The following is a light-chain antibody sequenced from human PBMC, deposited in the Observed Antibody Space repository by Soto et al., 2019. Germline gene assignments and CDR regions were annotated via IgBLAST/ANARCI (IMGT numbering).Light chain of an antibody. Sequence: DIQMTQSPSTLSASVGDRVTITCRASQSIDKWLAWYQQKPGKAPKLLIYKASILQSGVPSRFSGSGSGTEVTLTISSLQPDDVGSYFCQQYNSFSWTFGQGTKVDIK. CDR1: QSIDKW. CDR3: QQYNSFSWT. V-gene: IGKV1-5*03. CDR2: KAS. J-gene: IGKJ1*01.